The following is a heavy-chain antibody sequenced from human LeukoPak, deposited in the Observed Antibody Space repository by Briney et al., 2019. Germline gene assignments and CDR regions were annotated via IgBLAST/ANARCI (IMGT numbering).Heavy chain of an antibody. J-gene: IGHJ5*02. CDR2: IYHSGST. Sequence: SGTLSLTCAVSGGSISSSNWWSWVRQPPGKGLEWIGEIYHSGSTNYNPSLKSRVTISVDKSKNQFSLKLSSVTAADTAVYYCARVGGYCSGGSCPPHWFDPWGQGTLVTVSS. CDR1: GGSISSSNW. D-gene: IGHD2-15*01. CDR3: ARVGGYCSGGSCPPHWFDP. V-gene: IGHV4-4*02.